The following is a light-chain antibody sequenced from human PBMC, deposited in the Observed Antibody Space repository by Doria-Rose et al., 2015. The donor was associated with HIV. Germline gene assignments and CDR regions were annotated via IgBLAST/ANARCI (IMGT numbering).Light chain of an antibody. J-gene: IGKJ1*01. CDR2: DES. V-gene: IGKV3-20*01. CDR3: HQYGTSWT. Sequence: TQSPGTLSLSPGERATLSCRASQSFSSTYLAWYHQQPGQAPSLLSYDESNRTTGIPDRCSASGSGTDFSLTINRLEPEDFALYYCHQYGTSWTFGQGTKVEI. CDR1: QSFSSTY.